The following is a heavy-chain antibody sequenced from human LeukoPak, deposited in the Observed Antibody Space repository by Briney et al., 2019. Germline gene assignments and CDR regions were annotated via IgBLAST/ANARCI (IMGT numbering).Heavy chain of an antibody. J-gene: IGHJ4*02. D-gene: IGHD6-6*01. CDR2: ISSSSSYI. V-gene: IGHV3-21*01. Sequence: GGSLRLSCAASGFTFSSYSMNWVHQAPGKGLEWVSSISSSSSYIYYADSVKGRFTISRDNAKNSLYLQMNSLRAEDTAVYYCARAARPGFDYWGQGTLVTVSS. CDR1: GFTFSSYS. CDR3: ARAARPGFDY.